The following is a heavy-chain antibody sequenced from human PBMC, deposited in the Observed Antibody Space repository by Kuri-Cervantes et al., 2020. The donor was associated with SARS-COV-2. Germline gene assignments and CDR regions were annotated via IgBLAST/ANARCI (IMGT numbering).Heavy chain of an antibody. J-gene: IGHJ6*02. CDR3: ARDMTYYYYGMDV. Sequence: GRCLRLSSKGSGYSFTSYWISWVRQMPGKGLEWMGRIDPSDSYTNYSPSFQDHVTISADKSISTAYLQWSSLKASDTAMYYCARDMTYYYYGMDVWGQGTTVTVSS. CDR1: GYSFTSYW. CDR2: IDPSDSYT. V-gene: IGHV5-10-1*01.